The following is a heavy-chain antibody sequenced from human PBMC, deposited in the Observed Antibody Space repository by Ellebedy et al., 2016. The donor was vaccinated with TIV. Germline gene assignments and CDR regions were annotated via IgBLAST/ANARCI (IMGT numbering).Heavy chain of an antibody. CDR3: ARGGGLRYFDWSWEGVDYFDY. Sequence: SETLSLXCAVYGGSFSGYYWSWIRQPPGKGLEWIGEINHSGSTNYNPSLKSRVTISVDTSKNQFSLKLSSVTAADTAVYYCARGGGLRYFDWSWEGVDYFDYWGQGTLVTVSS. CDR1: GGSFSGYY. D-gene: IGHD3-9*01. V-gene: IGHV4-34*01. J-gene: IGHJ4*02. CDR2: INHSGST.